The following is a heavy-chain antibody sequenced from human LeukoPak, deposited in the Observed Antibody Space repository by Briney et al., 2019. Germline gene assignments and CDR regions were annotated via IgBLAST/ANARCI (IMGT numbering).Heavy chain of an antibody. Sequence: GESLRLSCAASGFSFSGPWMSWVRQAPGKGLEWVANIKADGSQKRFVDSVMGRFTMSRDKAKNSLYLQMNSLRSEDTAVFYCAAWTDLGYNFWGQGTLVTVSS. CDR2: IKADGSQK. D-gene: IGHD5-24*01. J-gene: IGHJ4*02. CDR3: AAWTDLGYNF. CDR1: GFSFSGPW. V-gene: IGHV3-7*01.